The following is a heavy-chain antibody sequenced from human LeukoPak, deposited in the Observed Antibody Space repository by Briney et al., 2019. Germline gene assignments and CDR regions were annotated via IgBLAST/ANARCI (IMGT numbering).Heavy chain of an antibody. D-gene: IGHD3-10*01. J-gene: IGHJ6*02. CDR1: GFTLSSYD. CDR2: ISPAGHT. CDR3: ASEESRGVYGMDV. V-gene: IGHV3-13*01. Sequence: GGSLRLSFAASGFTLSSYDMHGVRNPKGGGLEWVSTISPAGHTYYPDSVKGRFTISRENAKNSLFLQLNNLRAGDTAVYFCASEESRGVYGMDVWGQGTTVTVSS.